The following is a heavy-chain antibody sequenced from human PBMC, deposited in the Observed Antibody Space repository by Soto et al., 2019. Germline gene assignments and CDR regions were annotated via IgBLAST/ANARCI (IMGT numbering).Heavy chain of an antibody. CDR2: INPSGGST. V-gene: IGHV1-46*01. D-gene: IGHD5-12*01. J-gene: IGHJ4*02. Sequence: ASVKVSCKASGYTFTSYYMHWVRQAPGQGLEWMGIINPSGGSTSYAQKFQGRVTMTTDKSTSTGYMELSSLRSEDTAVYYCARDLRGYSFLFDYWGQGTLVTVSS. CDR1: GYTFTSYY. CDR3: ARDLRGYSFLFDY.